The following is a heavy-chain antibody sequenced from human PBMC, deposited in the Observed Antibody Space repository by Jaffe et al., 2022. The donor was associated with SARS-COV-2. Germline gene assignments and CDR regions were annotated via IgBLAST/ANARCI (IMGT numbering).Heavy chain of an antibody. CDR3: AKGGASDYFDY. J-gene: IGHJ4*02. D-gene: IGHD3-16*01. CDR2: ISWSSGNI. V-gene: IGHV3-9*01. Sequence: EVQLVESGGGLVQPGRSLRLSCAASGFTFDDYAMHWVRQAPGKGLEWVSGISWSSGNIGYADSVKGRFTISRDNAKNSLYLQMNSLRAEDTALYYCAKGGASDYFDYWGQGTLVTVSS. CDR1: GFTFDDYA.